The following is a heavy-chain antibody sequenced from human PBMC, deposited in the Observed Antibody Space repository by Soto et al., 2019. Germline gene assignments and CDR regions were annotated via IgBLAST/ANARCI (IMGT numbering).Heavy chain of an antibody. Sequence: ASVKVSCKASGYTFTSYAMHWVRQAPGQRLEWMGWINAGNGNTKYSQKFQGRVTITRDTSASTAYMELSSLRSEDTAVYYCARGLTMIVVVPDAFDIRGQGTMVTVSS. CDR3: ARGLTMIVVVPDAFDI. D-gene: IGHD3-22*01. V-gene: IGHV1-3*01. CDR2: INAGNGNT. J-gene: IGHJ3*02. CDR1: GYTFTSYA.